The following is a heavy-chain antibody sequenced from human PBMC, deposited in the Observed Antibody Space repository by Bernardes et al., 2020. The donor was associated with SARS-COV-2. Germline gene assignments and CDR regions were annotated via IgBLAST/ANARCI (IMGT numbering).Heavy chain of an antibody. Sequence: VSVTFKATGYTFTSDDLIWVRQAPGQGLEWMGWMNPNSGNTGYAQNFQGRLSMTRDISTSTAYMELNSLRSDDTAVYYCCRATSADYWGQGTLVTVSS. D-gene: IGHD2-15*01. CDR2: MNPNSGNT. CDR1: GYTFTSDD. CDR3: CRATSADY. J-gene: IGHJ4*02. V-gene: IGHV1-8*01.